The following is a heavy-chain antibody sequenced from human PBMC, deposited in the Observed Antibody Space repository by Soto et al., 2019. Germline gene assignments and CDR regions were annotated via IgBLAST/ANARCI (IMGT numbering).Heavy chain of an antibody. CDR1: GFTFSSYS. V-gene: IGHV3-21*01. Sequence: LRLSCAASGFTFSSYSMNWVRQAPGKGLEWVSSISSSSSYIYYADSVKGRFTISRDNAKNSLYLQMNSLRAEDTAVYYCARANYYDSSVIARYYYGMDVWGQGTTVTVSS. CDR3: ARANYYDSSVIARYYYGMDV. D-gene: IGHD3-22*01. CDR2: ISSSSSYI. J-gene: IGHJ6*02.